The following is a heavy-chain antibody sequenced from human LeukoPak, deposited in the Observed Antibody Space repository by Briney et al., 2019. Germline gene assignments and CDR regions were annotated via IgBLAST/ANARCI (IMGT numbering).Heavy chain of an antibody. CDR3: ARSVVPAAIYYYYYYIDV. CDR1: GYTFTSYG. V-gene: IGHV1-18*01. J-gene: IGHJ6*03. Sequence: ASVKVSCKASGYTFTSYGISWVRQAPGQGLEWMGWISAYNGNTNYAQKLQGRVTMTTDTSTSTAYMELRSLRSDDTAVYYCARSVVPAAIYYYYYYIDVWGKGTTVTVSS. D-gene: IGHD2-2*02. CDR2: ISAYNGNT.